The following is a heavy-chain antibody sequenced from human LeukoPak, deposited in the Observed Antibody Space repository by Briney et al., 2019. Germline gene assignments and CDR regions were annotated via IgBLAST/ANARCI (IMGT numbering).Heavy chain of an antibody. CDR3: ARDGGYCSSTSCYKWFDP. CDR1: GFTFDNYG. CDR2: INWNGGST. Sequence: PGGSLRLSCAASGFTFDNYGMSWVRQAPGKGLEWVSGINWNGGSTGYADSVKGRFTISRDNAKNSLCLQMNSLRAEDTAFYHCARDGGYCSSTSCYKWFDPWGQGTLVTVSS. V-gene: IGHV3-20*01. D-gene: IGHD2-2*02. J-gene: IGHJ5*02.